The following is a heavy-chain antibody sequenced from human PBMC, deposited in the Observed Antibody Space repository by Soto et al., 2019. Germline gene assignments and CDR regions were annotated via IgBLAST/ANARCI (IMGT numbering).Heavy chain of an antibody. CDR2: IYYSGST. Sequence: SETLSLTYTVSGGSISSYYWSWIRQPPGKGLEWIGYIYYSGSTNYNPSLKSRVTISVDTSKNQFSLKLSSVTAADTAVYYCARSYCSSTSCYAGGVMDVWGKGTTVTVSS. CDR3: ARSYCSSTSCYAGGVMDV. CDR1: GGSISSYY. V-gene: IGHV4-59*01. D-gene: IGHD2-2*01. J-gene: IGHJ6*03.